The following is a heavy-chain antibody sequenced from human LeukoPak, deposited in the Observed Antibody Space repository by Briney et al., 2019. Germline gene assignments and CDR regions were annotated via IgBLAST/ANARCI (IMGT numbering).Heavy chain of an antibody. Sequence: GGSLRLSCATSGFTFDDYAMHWVRQAPGKGLEGVSGITWNTGSIGYADSVKGRFPISRDNAKNSLYLQMTSLRAEDTAFYYCAKDIASSVHYYMDVWGKGTTVTVSS. CDR1: GFTFDDYA. V-gene: IGHV3-9*01. J-gene: IGHJ6*03. D-gene: IGHD6-13*01. CDR2: ITWNTGSI. CDR3: AKDIASSVHYYMDV.